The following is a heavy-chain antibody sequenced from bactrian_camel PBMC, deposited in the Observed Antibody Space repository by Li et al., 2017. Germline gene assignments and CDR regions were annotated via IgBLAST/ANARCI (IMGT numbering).Heavy chain of an antibody. V-gene: IGHV3S40*01. J-gene: IGHJ4*01. CDR1: GYTYSSYC. D-gene: IGHD2*01. CDR2: FHTGAGSNT. Sequence: VQLVESGGGSVQVGGSLRLSCAASGYTYSSYCMGWFRQAAGRKREGVASFHTGAGSNTYYADSLKGRFTISQDAAKKTVYLQVSNLKLDDTGIYYCAADSTYGAYCGAIQESFSFWGQGTQVTVS. CDR3: AADSTYGAYCGAIQESFSF.